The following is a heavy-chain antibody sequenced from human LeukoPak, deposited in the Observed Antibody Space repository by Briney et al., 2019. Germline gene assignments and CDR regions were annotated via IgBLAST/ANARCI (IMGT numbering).Heavy chain of an antibody. J-gene: IGHJ3*02. CDR3: ARHGAPNFLYYYGSGSHDAFDI. Sequence: SETLSLTCTVSGGSISSSSYYWGWIRQPPGKGLEWIGSIYYSGSTYYNPSLKSRVTISVDTSKNQFSLKLSSVTAADTAVYYCARHGAPNFLYYYGSGSHDAFDIWGQGTMVTVSS. V-gene: IGHV4-39*01. CDR2: IYYSGST. CDR1: GGSISSSSYY. D-gene: IGHD3-10*01.